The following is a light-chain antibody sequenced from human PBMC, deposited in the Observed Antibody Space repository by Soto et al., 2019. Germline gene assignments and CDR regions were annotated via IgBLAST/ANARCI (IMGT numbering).Light chain of an antibody. CDR2: DAS. V-gene: IGKV1-5*01. J-gene: IGKJ1*01. CDR3: QQYNSDHS. Sequence: DIHMTQSPSTLSASVGDRVTITCRASQSISSWLAWYQQKPGKAPKLLIYDASTLESGVPSRFSGSGSGTEFTLPISSLQPDDFATYYCQQYNSDHSYGQGKKV. CDR1: QSISSW.